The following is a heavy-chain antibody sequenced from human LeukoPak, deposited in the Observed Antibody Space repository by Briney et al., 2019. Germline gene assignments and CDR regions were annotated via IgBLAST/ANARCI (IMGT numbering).Heavy chain of an antibody. CDR3: ARGRRYCSSTICSNFDF. D-gene: IGHD2-2*01. V-gene: IGHV3-7*05. CDR2: IKEDGSEK. J-gene: IGHJ4*02. CDR1: GFTFSNYW. Sequence: GGSLRLSCAASGFTFSNYWMSWVRQAPGEGLEWVANIKEDGSEKYYVDSVKGRFTISRDNAKNSLYLQMNSLRAEDTAVYYCARGRRYCSSTICSNFDFWGQGTLVTVSS.